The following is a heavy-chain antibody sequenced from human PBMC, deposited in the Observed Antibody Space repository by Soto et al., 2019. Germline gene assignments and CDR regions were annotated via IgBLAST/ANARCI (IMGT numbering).Heavy chain of an antibody. D-gene: IGHD6-13*01. CDR2: ISSSGSTI. J-gene: IGHJ1*01. Sequence: VGSLRLSCAASGFTFSSYEMNWVRQAPGKGLEWVSYISSSGSTIYYADSVKGRFTISRDNAKNSLYLQMNSLRAEDTAVYYCARDSRGSSWRAEYFQHWGQGTLVTVSS. V-gene: IGHV3-48*03. CDR1: GFTFSSYE. CDR3: ARDSRGSSWRAEYFQH.